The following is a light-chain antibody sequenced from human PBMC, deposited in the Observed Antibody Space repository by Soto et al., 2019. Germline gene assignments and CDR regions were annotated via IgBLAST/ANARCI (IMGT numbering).Light chain of an antibody. CDR2: WAS. Sequence: DIVMTQSPLSLPVTPGEPASISCRSSQSLLHSNGYNYLDWYLQKPGQSPKLLIYWASIRESGVPDRFSGSGSGTDFTLTISNLQAEDVAVYYCHQYLTNSWTFGQGTKVDIK. CDR1: QSLLHSNGYNY. CDR3: HQYLTNSWT. V-gene: IGKV2-28*01. J-gene: IGKJ1*01.